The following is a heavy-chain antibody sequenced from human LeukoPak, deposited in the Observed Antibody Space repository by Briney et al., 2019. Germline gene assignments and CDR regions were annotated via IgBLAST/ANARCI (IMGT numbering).Heavy chain of an antibody. V-gene: IGHV1-18*01. CDR3: ARQNVRGIFGVVIDFDY. CDR1: GYTFTSYG. CDR2: ISAYNGNT. Sequence: GASVKVSCKASGYTFTSYGISWVRQAPGQGLEWMGWISAYNGNTNYAQKLQGRVTMTTDTSTSTAYMELSSLRSEDTAVYYCARQNVRGIFGVVIDFDYWGQGTLVTVSS. D-gene: IGHD3-3*01. J-gene: IGHJ4*02.